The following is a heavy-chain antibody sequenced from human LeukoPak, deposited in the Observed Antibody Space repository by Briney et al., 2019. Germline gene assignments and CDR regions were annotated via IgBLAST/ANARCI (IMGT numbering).Heavy chain of an antibody. CDR2: INHSGST. V-gene: IGHV4-34*01. CDR3: ARGPYYYGSGRYYKGLVDYYYYGMDV. D-gene: IGHD3-10*01. J-gene: IGHJ6*02. Sequence: SETLSLTCAVYGGSFSGYYWSWIRQPPGKGLEWIGEINHSGSTNYNPSLKSRVTISVDTSKNQFSLKLSSVTAADTAVYYCARGPYYYGSGRYYKGLVDYYYYGMDVWGQGTTVTVAS. CDR1: GGSFSGYY.